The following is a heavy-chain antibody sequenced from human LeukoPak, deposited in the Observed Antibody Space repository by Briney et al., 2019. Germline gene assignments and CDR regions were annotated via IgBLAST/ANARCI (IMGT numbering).Heavy chain of an antibody. CDR3: ARVPHYYDSSGYSQYFDY. Sequence: SETLSLTCTVSGGSISSGDYYWSWIRQPPGKGLEWIGCIYYSGSTYYNPSLKSRVTISVDTSKNQFSLKLSSVTAADTAVYYCARVPHYYDSSGYSQYFDYWGQGTLVTVSS. D-gene: IGHD3-22*01. CDR2: IYYSGST. J-gene: IGHJ4*02. CDR1: GGSISSGDYY. V-gene: IGHV4-30-4*01.